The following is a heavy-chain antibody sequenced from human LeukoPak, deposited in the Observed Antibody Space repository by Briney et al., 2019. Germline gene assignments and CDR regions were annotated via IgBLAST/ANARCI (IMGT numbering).Heavy chain of an antibody. CDR2: INPNSGGT. Sequence: ASVKVSCKASGYTFTGYYIHWVRQAPGQGLEWMGWINPNSGGTNYAQKFQVRGTMTRDTSISTAYMELSRLRSDDTAVYYCAGSAESSSWVEFDYWGQGTLVTVSS. J-gene: IGHJ4*02. D-gene: IGHD6-13*01. CDR3: AGSAESSSWVEFDY. CDR1: GYTFTGYY. V-gene: IGHV1-2*02.